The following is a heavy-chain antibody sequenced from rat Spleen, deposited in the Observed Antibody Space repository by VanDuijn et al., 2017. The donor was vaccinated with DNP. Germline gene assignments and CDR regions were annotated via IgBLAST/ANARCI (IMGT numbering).Heavy chain of an antibody. CDR3: ARHEATEGIDFDY. V-gene: IGHV5S23*01. J-gene: IGHJ2*01. D-gene: IGHD1-11*01. CDR2: ITNGGGTT. Sequence: EVQLVESGGGLVQPGRSLKLSCTASGFTFSYYYMVWVRQAPTKGLEWVASITNGGGTTYYRDSVKGRFTISRDNGKSTLYLQMDSLRSEDTATYYCARHEATEGIDFDYWGQGVMVTVSS. CDR1: GFTFSYYY.